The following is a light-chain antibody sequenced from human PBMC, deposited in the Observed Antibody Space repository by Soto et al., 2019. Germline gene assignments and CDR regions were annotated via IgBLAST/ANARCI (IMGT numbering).Light chain of an antibody. J-gene: IGLJ2*01. CDR3: SSYRSVNTVI. CDR2: GVS. V-gene: IGLV2-14*03. CDR1: SSDLGYNY. Sequence: QSVLTQPASVSGSPGQSITISCIGTSSDLGYNYVSWYQQHTGKAPKLMIYGVSNRVSGVSDRFSASKSGNAASLTISGLQADEEADYYCSSYRSVNTVIFGGGTKLTVL.